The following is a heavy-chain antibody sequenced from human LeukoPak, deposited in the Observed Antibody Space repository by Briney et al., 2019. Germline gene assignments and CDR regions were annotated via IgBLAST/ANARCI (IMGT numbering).Heavy chain of an antibody. J-gene: IGHJ3*02. Sequence: PSETLSLTCTVSGGSISTYYWNWIRQPPGKGLEWIGYIYHSGSTNYNPSLQSRVTISVDTSKNQFSLNLNSVTAADTAVYYCARGGADSEDAFDIWGQGTMVTVSS. CDR3: ARGGADSEDAFDI. D-gene: IGHD1-14*01. CDR1: GGSISTYY. CDR2: IYHSGST. V-gene: IGHV4-59*01.